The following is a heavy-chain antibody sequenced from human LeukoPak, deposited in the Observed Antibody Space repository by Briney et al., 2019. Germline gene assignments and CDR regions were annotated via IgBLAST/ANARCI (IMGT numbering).Heavy chain of an antibody. J-gene: IGHJ6*03. CDR3: ARGVGYGSGSYPIPYYYMDV. Sequence: SETLSLTCTVSGGSISSYYWSWIRQPPGKGLEWIGYIYYSGSTNYNPSLKSRVTISVDTSKNQFSLKLSSVTAADTAVYYCARGVGYGSGSYPIPYYYMDVWGKGTTVTISS. V-gene: IGHV4-59*01. CDR2: IYYSGST. D-gene: IGHD3-10*01. CDR1: GGSISSYY.